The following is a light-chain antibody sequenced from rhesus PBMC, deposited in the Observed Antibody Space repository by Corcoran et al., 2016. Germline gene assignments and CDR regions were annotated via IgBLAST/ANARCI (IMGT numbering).Light chain of an antibody. CDR3: QQYNNPPYS. V-gene: IGKV1-66*01. Sequence: DIQMTQSPSSLSASVGDRVTITCRASQDVNNYLSWFQQKPGKPPKPLFFYASSLETGVPSRFSGSRSGTDYTLTINSLQSEDVATYFCQQYNNPPYSFGQGTKVEIK. J-gene: IGKJ2*01. CDR2: YAS. CDR1: QDVNNY.